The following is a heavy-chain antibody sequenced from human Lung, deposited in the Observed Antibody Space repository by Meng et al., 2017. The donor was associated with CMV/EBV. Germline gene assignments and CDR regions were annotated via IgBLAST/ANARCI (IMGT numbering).Heavy chain of an antibody. CDR2: IDDSGST. V-gene: IGHV4-4*02. CDR3: ARGKQDAWELLAY. CDR1: VDSIRRMIR. J-gene: IGHJ4*02. Sequence: QVTTQETGPGLVQPLGSLSLTCGFSVDSIRRMIRWTWARQPPGKGLEWIGDIDDSGSTNYNPSLNSRISISLDKSKNHFSLKVNSVTAADTAVYYCARGKQDAWELLAYWGQGALVTVSS. D-gene: IGHD1-26*01.